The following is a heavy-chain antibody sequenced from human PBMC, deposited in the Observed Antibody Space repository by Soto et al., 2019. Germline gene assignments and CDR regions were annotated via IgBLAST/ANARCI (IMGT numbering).Heavy chain of an antibody. J-gene: IGHJ6*02. CDR3: ARDGVGPHGMDV. Sequence: KPSETLSLTCTVSGASVTSYYWSWIRQPAGKGLDWIGRIYSSGNTDYNPSLKSRVTLSLDTSQNQVSLKLNSVTAADTGIYYCARDGVGPHGMDVWGLGTTVTVSS. CDR2: IYSSGNT. D-gene: IGHD3-3*01. V-gene: IGHV4-4*07. CDR1: GASVTSYY.